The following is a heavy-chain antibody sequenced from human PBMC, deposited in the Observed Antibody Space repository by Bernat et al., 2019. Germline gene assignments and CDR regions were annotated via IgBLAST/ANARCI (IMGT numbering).Heavy chain of an antibody. D-gene: IGHD3-22*01. J-gene: IGHJ4*02. CDR1: GFTFSSYA. CDR2: ISGSGGST. CDR3: AGPSYYYDSSGYYLDY. Sequence: EVQLLESGGGLVQTGGSLRLSCSASGFTFSSYAMSWGRQAPGKGRGWVSAISGSGGSTLYADSVKDRLTISRDNSNISLYLQMNNLRAEYTAVYYCAGPSYYYDSSGYYLDYWGQGTLVTVSS. V-gene: IGHV3-23*01.